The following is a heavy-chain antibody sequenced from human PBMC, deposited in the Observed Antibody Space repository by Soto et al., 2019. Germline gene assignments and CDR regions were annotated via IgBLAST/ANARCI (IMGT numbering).Heavy chain of an antibody. Sequence: QVQLVESGGGVVQPGRSLRLSCAASGFTFSSYAMHWVRQAPGKGLEWVAVISYDGSNKYYADSVKGRFTISRDNSKNTLYLQMNSLRAEDTAVYYCARPNYDILTGYYTLTAFDYWGQGTLVTVSS. D-gene: IGHD3-9*01. V-gene: IGHV3-30-3*01. CDR3: ARPNYDILTGYYTLTAFDY. CDR2: ISYDGSNK. CDR1: GFTFSSYA. J-gene: IGHJ4*02.